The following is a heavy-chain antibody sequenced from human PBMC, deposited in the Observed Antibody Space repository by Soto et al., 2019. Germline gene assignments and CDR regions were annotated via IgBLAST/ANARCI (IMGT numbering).Heavy chain of an antibody. V-gene: IGHV3-74*01. Sequence: PGGSLRLSCAASGFTFSSYWMHWVRQAPGKGLVWVSRIDNAGSSVRYADSVKGRFTISRDNAKNTLYLQMNSLRAEDTAVYYGKRVGGSVSGMDVWCQGTTVTVS. CDR1: GFTFSSYW. CDR3: KRVGGSVSGMDV. CDR2: IDNAGSSV. D-gene: IGHD1-26*01. J-gene: IGHJ6*02.